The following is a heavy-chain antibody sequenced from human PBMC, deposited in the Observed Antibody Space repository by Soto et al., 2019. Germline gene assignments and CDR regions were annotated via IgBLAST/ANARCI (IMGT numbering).Heavy chain of an antibody. CDR1: GFTFSSYA. Sequence: GGSLRLSCAGTGFTFSSYAMSWVRQAPGKGLEWVSAISGSGGSTYYADSVKGRFTISRDNSKNTLYLQMNSLRAEDTAAYYCSKYYDSSGYPSTFVCWGQGTLVTVSS. CDR2: ISGSGGST. D-gene: IGHD3-22*01. J-gene: IGHJ4*02. CDR3: SKYYDSSGYPSTFVC. V-gene: IGHV3-23*01.